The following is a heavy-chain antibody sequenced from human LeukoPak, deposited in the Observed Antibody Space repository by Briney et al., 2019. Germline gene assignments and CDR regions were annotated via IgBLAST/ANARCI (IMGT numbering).Heavy chain of an antibody. Sequence: ASVKVSCKASGGTFSSCANSWVRQAPGQGLEWMGWINTNTGNPTYAQGFTGRFVFSLDTSVSTAYLQISSLKAEDTAVYYCARGGGYSYRDAFDIWGQGTMVTVSS. D-gene: IGHD5-18*01. J-gene: IGHJ3*02. V-gene: IGHV7-4-1*02. CDR2: INTNTGNP. CDR3: ARGGGYSYRDAFDI. CDR1: GGTFSSCA.